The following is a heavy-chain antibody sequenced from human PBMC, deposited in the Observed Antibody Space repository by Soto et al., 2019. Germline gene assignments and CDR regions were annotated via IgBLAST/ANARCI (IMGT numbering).Heavy chain of an antibody. CDR2: IWYDGSNK. V-gene: IGHV3-33*01. J-gene: IGHJ4*02. CDR1: GLSFSSYG. Sequence: GGSLRLSCGASGLSFSSYGMHWVRQAPGKGLEWVAVIWYDGSNKYYADSVKGQFTISRDNSKNTLYLQMNSLRAEDTAVYYCARDGGSGYITGFDYWGQGTLVTVSS. D-gene: IGHD5-12*01. CDR3: ARDGGSGYITGFDY.